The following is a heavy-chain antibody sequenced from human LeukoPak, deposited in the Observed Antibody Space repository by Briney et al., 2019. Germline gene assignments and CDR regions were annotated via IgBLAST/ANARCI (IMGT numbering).Heavy chain of an antibody. CDR1: GFTFSTYD. D-gene: IGHD2-21*01. CDR3: AKPGEASNYYFDY. J-gene: IGHJ4*02. V-gene: IGHV3-23*01. Sequence: PGGSLRLSCSASGFTFSTYDMSWVRQAPGKGLEWVSTVRVNGRSTFYADSVKGRFTISRDNSKNTLYLQMNSLRAEDTALYYCAKPGEASNYYFDYWGQGALVTVS. CDR2: VRVNGRST.